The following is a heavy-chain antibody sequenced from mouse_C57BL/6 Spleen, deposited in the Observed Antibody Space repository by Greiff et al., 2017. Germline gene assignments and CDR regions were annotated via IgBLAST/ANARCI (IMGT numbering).Heavy chain of an antibody. D-gene: IGHD4-1*01. CDR1: GYTFTSYT. J-gene: IGHJ2*01. CDR3: ARSKLGGGDYFDY. V-gene: IGHV1-4*01. Sequence: VQLQQSGAELARPGASVKMSCKASGYTFTSYTLHWVKQRPGQGLEWIGYINPSSGYTKYNQKFKDKATLTADKSSSTAYMQLSSLTSEDSAVYYCARSKLGGGDYFDYWGQGTTLTVSS. CDR2: INPSSGYT.